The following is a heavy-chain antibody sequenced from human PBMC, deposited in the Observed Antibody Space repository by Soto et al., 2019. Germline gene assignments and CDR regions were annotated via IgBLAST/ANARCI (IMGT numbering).Heavy chain of an antibody. J-gene: IGHJ3*01. CDR1: GFNFRNFK. CDR2: VSGSSSYI. Sequence: GGSLRLSCEGSGFNFRNFKMIWVRQAPGKGLEWVSSVSGSSSYIYYADSVKGRFTVSRDNANNLVFLQMNGLRPDDTARYYCARDLRGHYGPWGQGTMVTVSS. D-gene: IGHD4-17*01. CDR3: ARDLRGHYGP. V-gene: IGHV3-21*06.